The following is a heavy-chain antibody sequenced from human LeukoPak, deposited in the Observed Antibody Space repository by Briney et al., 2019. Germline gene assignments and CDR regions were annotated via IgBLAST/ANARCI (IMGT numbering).Heavy chain of an antibody. CDR1: GLPIADFA. Sequence: GGSLRLSCVASGLPIADFAMHWVRQAPGKGLEWVALISGDGVSTFYADSVKGRFSISRDNSKNSLSLEMNSLRTEDTAMYYCARESGKFDYWGQGTLVAVST. CDR2: ISGDGVST. CDR3: ARESGKFDY. V-gene: IGHV3-43*02. J-gene: IGHJ4*02.